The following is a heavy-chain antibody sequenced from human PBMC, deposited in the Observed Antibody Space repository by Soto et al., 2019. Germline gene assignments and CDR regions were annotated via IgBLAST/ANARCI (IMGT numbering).Heavy chain of an antibody. V-gene: IGHV3-23*01. Sequence: GGSLRLSCAASGFTFSSYAMSWVRQAPGKGLEWVSTISDSGGRTYYADSVKGRFTISRDNSKNTLYLQMNSLRAEDTAVYFCANAGSLRAPTFNWGQGTLVTVSS. CDR3: ANAGSLRAPTFN. D-gene: IGHD3-16*01. CDR2: ISDSGGRT. CDR1: GFTFSSYA. J-gene: IGHJ4*02.